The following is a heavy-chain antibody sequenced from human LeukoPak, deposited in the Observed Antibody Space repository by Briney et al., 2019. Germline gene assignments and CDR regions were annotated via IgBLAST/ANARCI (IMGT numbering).Heavy chain of an antibody. CDR2: IYYSGST. J-gene: IGHJ6*02. CDR3: AKGLDDYYGSGSYFHYYYGMDV. CDR1: GGSISSYY. D-gene: IGHD3-10*01. V-gene: IGHV4-59*01. Sequence: SETLTLTCTVSGGSISSYYWSWIRQPPGKGLEWIGYIYYSGSTNYNPSLKSRVTISVDTSKNHFSLQLSSVTAADTAVYYCAKGLDDYYGSGSYFHYYYGMDVWGQGTTVTVSS.